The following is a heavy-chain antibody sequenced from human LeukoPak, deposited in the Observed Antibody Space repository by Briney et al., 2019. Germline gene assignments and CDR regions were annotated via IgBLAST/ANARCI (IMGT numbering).Heavy chain of an antibody. Sequence: GGSLRLSCAASGFTFDDYAMHWVRQAPGKGLEWVSGISWNSGSIGYADSVKGRLTISRNNAKNSLYLQMNSLRAEDTASYYCAKAFYYYYDSSGFDYWGQGTLVTVSS. V-gene: IGHV3-9*01. CDR1: GFTFDDYA. CDR3: AKAFYYYYDSSGFDY. J-gene: IGHJ4*02. CDR2: ISWNSGSI. D-gene: IGHD3-22*01.